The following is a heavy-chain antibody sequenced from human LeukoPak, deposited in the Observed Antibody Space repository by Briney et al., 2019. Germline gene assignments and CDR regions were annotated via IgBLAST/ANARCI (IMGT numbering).Heavy chain of an antibody. Sequence: PSETLSLTCTVSGGSISSHYWSWIRQPPGKGLEWIGYIYYSGSTNYNPSLKSRVTISVDTSKNQLSLRLSSVTAADTAVYYCARVIATTYYYYYYYMDVWGKGTTVTVSS. CDR1: GGSISSHY. V-gene: IGHV4-59*11. CDR3: ARVIATTYYYYYYYMDV. D-gene: IGHD2/OR15-2a*01. J-gene: IGHJ6*03. CDR2: IYYSGST.